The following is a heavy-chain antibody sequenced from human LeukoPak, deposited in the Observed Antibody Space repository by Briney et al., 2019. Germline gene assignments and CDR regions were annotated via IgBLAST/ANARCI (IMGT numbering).Heavy chain of an antibody. V-gene: IGHV4-30-4*08. CDR2: IYYSGST. Sequence: KTSETLSLTCTVSGGPISSGDYYWSWIRQPPGKGLEWIGYIYYSGSTYYNPSLKSRVTISVDTSKHQFSLKLSSVTAADTAVYYCARVGYCSGGSCYDYWGQGTLVTVSS. J-gene: IGHJ4*02. CDR3: ARVGYCSGGSCYDY. CDR1: GGPISSGDYY. D-gene: IGHD2-15*01.